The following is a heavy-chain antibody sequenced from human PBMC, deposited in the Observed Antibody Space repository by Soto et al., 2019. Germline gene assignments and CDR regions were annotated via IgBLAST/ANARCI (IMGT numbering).Heavy chain of an antibody. Sequence: EVQLVESGGGLVQPGGSLRLSCAASGFTFSSYWMSWVRQAPGKGLEWVANIKQDGSEKYYVDSVKGRFTISRDNAKNSLYLQMNSLRAEDTAVYYCAREKSYSSGWYDGYGAFDIWGQGTMVTVSS. CDR1: GFTFSSYW. CDR2: IKQDGSEK. V-gene: IGHV3-7*03. D-gene: IGHD6-19*01. J-gene: IGHJ3*02. CDR3: AREKSYSSGWYDGYGAFDI.